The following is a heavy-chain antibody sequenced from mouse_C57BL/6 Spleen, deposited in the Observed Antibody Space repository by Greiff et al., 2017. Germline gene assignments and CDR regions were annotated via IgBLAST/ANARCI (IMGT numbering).Heavy chain of an antibody. CDR3: ARKDYFDD. V-gene: IGHV1-4*01. Sequence: QVHVKQSGAELARPGASVKMSCKASGYTFTSYTMHWVKQRPGQGLEWIGYINPSSGYTKYNQKFKDKATLTADKSSSTAYMQLSSLTSEDSAVYYCARKDYFDDWGQGTTLTVSS. J-gene: IGHJ2*01. CDR1: GYTFTSYT. CDR2: INPSSGYT.